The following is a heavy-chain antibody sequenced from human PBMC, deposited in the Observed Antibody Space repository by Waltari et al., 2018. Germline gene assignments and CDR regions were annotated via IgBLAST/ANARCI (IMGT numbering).Heavy chain of an antibody. CDR1: GFRFSNYW. CDR3: AKDPLPNYYGSGSYFDY. J-gene: IGHJ4*02. Sequence: EEQLLESGGGLVQPGGSLRLSCAASGFRFSNYWMNWVRQAPGKGLVWVSAISGSGGSTYYADSVKGRFTISRDNSKNTLYLQMNSLRAEDTAVYYCAKDPLPNYYGSGSYFDYWGQGTLVTVSS. V-gene: IGHV3-23*01. CDR2: ISGSGGST. D-gene: IGHD3-10*01.